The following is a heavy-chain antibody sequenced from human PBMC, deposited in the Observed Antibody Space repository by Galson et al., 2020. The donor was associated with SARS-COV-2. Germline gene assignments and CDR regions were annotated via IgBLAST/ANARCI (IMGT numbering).Heavy chain of an antibody. J-gene: IGHJ5*02. D-gene: IGHD1-26*01. CDR1: GGSISITSCY. CDR2: IYYSGNT. CDR3: ARRAIVGAIKGWIDP. V-gene: IGHV4-39*01. Sequence: SETLSLTCTVSGGSISITSCYWGWIRQTPVEGREWIGSIYYSGNTYDNTSPKTRVTISVDTSKNQFSLKLSSVAAADTAIYYCARRAIVGAIKGWIDPWGPGTLVTVSS.